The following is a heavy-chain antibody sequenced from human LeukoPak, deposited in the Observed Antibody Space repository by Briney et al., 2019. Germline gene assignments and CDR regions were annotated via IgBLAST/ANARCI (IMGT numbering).Heavy chain of an antibody. V-gene: IGHV4-34*01. J-gene: IGHJ4*02. CDR2: INHSGST. CDR3: ARVYDSSGYIDY. Sequence: SETLSLTCTVSGGSISSYYWSWIRQPPGKGLEWIGEINHSGSTYYNPSLKSRVTISVDTSKNQFSLKLSSVTAADTAVYYCARVYDSSGYIDYWGQGTLVTVSS. CDR1: GGSISSYY. D-gene: IGHD3-22*01.